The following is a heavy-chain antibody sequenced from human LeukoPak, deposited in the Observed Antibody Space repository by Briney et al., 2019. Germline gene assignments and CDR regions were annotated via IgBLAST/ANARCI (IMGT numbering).Heavy chain of an antibody. V-gene: IGHV4-59*08. CDR3: ARQGDSSGYYYRYYGMDV. D-gene: IGHD3-22*01. J-gene: IGHJ6*02. Sequence: SETLSLTCAVYGESFSGYYWSWIRQPPGKGLEWIGYIYYSGSTNYNPSLKSRVTISVDTSKNQFSLKLSSVTGADTAVYYCARQGDSSGYYYRYYGMDVWGQGTTVTVSS. CDR1: GESFSGYY. CDR2: IYYSGST.